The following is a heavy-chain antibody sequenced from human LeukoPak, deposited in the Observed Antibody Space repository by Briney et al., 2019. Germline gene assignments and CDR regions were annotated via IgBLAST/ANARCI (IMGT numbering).Heavy chain of an antibody. CDR3: ANLGDIVVVPAARRYNWFDP. J-gene: IGHJ5*02. Sequence: GGSLRLSCAASGFTFSSYGMHWVRQAPGKGLEWVAFIRYDGSNKYYADSVKGRFTISRDNSKNSLYLQMNGLRAEDTAVYYCANLGDIVVVPAARRYNWFDPWGQGTLVTVSS. D-gene: IGHD2-2*01. CDR2: IRYDGSNK. CDR1: GFTFSSYG. V-gene: IGHV3-30*02.